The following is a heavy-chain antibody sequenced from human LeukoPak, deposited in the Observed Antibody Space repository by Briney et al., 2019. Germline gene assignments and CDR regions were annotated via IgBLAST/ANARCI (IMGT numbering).Heavy chain of an antibody. D-gene: IGHD3-22*01. CDR1: GGSISGYY. Sequence: SETLSLTCTVSGGSISGYYWSWIRQPPGKGLEWIGYIYYSGITNYNPSLTSRVTISVVTSKNQFSLNLSSVTAADTAVYYCARHLNDRSGYYPMDVWGQGTTVTVSS. V-gene: IGHV4-59*08. CDR2: IYYSGIT. J-gene: IGHJ6*02. CDR3: ARHLNDRSGYYPMDV.